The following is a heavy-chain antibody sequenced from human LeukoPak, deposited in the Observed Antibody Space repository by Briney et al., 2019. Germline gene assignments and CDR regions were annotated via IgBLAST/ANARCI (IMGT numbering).Heavy chain of an antibody. CDR1: GFTFSTYS. J-gene: IGHJ4*02. CDR3: AKALRRIAVAGTGY. V-gene: IGHV3-21*04. Sequence: PGGSLRLSCSASGFTFSTYSMNWVRQAPGKGLEWVSSISSSSRYIYYADSVKGRFTISRDNAKNTLYLQMNSLRAEDTAVYYCAKALRRIAVAGTGYWGQGTLVTVSS. CDR2: ISSSSRYI. D-gene: IGHD6-19*01.